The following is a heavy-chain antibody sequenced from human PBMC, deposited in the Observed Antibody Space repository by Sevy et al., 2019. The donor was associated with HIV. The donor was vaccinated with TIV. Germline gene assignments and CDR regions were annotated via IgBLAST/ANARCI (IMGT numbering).Heavy chain of an antibody. V-gene: IGHV3-49*03. D-gene: IGHD2-15*01. CDR3: TRDRGGEYCSGGSCYPGSDYYYYGMDV. J-gene: IGHJ6*02. Sequence: GGSLRLSCTASGFTFGDYAMSWFRQAPGKGLEWVGFIRSKAYGGTTEYAASVKGRFTISRDDSKSMAYLQMNSLKTEDTAVYYCTRDRGGEYCSGGSCYPGSDYYYYGMDVWGQGTTVTVSS. CDR2: IRSKAYGGTT. CDR1: GFTFGDYA.